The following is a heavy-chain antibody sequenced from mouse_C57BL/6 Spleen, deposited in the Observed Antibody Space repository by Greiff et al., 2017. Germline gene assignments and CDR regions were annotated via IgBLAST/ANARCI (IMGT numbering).Heavy chain of an antibody. CDR1: GYAFSSYW. J-gene: IGHJ2*01. V-gene: IGHV1-80*01. D-gene: IGHD1-1*01. CDR3: AREVTTVVARYYFDY. CDR2: IYPGDGDT. Sequence: VQLVESGAELVKPGASVKISCKASGYAFSSYWMNWVKQRPGKGLEWIGQIYPGDGDTNYNGKFKGKATLTADKSSSTAYMQLSSLTSEDSAVYFCAREVTTVVARYYFDYWGQGTTLTVSS.